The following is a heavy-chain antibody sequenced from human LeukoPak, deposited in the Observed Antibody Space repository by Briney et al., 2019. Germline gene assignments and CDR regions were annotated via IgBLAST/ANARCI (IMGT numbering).Heavy chain of an antibody. Sequence: GRSLRLACAPAGFSFSNFAIDCVRLAPGKGLGWVSSISGSGGNTYYADSVHGPVPISRDNSMHTLYLHINGPRVEDTATYFRAKSGSGGYHYYCYHMDAWGKGTTVTVSS. J-gene: IGHJ6*03. CDR2: ISGSGGNT. D-gene: IGHD1-26*01. CDR1: GFSFSNFA. V-gene: IGHV3-23*01. CDR3: AKSGSGGYHYYCYHMDA.